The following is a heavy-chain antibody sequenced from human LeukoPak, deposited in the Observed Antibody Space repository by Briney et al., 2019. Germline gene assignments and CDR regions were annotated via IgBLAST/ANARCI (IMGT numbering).Heavy chain of an antibody. CDR2: ICGSSSST. Sequence: GGSLRLFCAASGFSFSSYAMNWVRQAPGKGLEWVSVICGSSSSTYYVDSVKGRFTISRDNSKNTLYLQMNSLRAEDTAIYYCAKGSGGSCRSATDYWGQGTLVTVSS. CDR1: GFSFSSYA. D-gene: IGHD2-15*01. CDR3: AKGSGGSCRSATDY. V-gene: IGHV3-23*01. J-gene: IGHJ4*02.